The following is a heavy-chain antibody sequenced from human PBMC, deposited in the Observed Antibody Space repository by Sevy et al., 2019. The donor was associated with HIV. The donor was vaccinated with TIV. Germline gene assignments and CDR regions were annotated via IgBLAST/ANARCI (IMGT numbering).Heavy chain of an antibody. CDR2: INPSGGST. V-gene: IGHV1-46*03. CDR1: GYTFTSYY. CDR3: ARVPTYCAGDCFAFDI. J-gene: IGHJ3*02. Sequence: ASVKVSCKASGYTFTSYYMHWVRQAPGQGLEWMGIINPSGGSTSYAQKFQGRVTMTRDTSTSTVYMELSSLRSEDTAVYYCARVPTYCAGDCFAFDIWGQGTMVTVSS. D-gene: IGHD2-21*01.